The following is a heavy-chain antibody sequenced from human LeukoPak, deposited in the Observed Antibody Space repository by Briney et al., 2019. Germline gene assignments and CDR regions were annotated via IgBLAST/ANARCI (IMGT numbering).Heavy chain of an antibody. Sequence: GGSLRLSCAASGFTFNTYAMIWVRQAPGKGLEWVSDISGGGHITNYADSVKGRFTISRDNSKNTVYLQMNSLRAEDTAVYYCARPQTYYYGSESYYDYWGQGTLVTVSS. CDR2: ISGGGHIT. CDR1: GFTFNTYA. CDR3: ARPQTYYYGSESYYDY. D-gene: IGHD3-10*01. J-gene: IGHJ4*02. V-gene: IGHV3-23*01.